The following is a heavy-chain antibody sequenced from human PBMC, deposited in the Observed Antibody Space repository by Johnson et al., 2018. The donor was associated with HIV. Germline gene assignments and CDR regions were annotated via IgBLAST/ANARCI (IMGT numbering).Heavy chain of an antibody. CDR2: ISYDAITK. CDR3: ARRLVVGYHALDF. CDR1: GFTFSTCA. Sequence: QVQLVESGGGVVQPGRSLRLSCAASGFTFSTCAMHWVRQAPGKGLEWVAVISYDAITKYYADSVKDRFTIFRDNAKSSLYLQMNSLRVEDTAIYYCARRLVVGYHALDFWGQGTVVSVPS. J-gene: IGHJ3*01. V-gene: IGHV3-30*04. D-gene: IGHD2-21*01.